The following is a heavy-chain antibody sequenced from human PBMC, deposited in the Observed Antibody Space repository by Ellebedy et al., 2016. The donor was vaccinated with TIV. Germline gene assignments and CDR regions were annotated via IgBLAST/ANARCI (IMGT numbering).Heavy chain of an antibody. J-gene: IGHJ5*02. CDR1: GFTFSSYG. V-gene: IGHV3-30*18. D-gene: IGHD2/OR15-2a*01. CDR3: AKDGLSNWFDP. CDR2: ISYDGSNK. Sequence: GGSLRLXCAASGFTFSSYGMHWVRQAPGKGLEWVAVISYDGSNKYYADSVKGRFTISRDNSKNTRYLQMNSLRAEDTAVYYCAKDGLSNWFDPWGQGTLVTVSS.